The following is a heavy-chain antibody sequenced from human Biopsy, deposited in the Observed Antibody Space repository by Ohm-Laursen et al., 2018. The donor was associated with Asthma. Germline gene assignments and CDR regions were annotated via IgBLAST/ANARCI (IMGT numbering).Heavy chain of an antibody. CDR3: ARTTYGHDGFDP. J-gene: IGHJ5*02. Sequence: SETLSLTCTVSGGSINNFYWSWIRQPPGKGLESIGHVYYSGSTNYNPSLKSRVTISIDASKNQFSLSLTSVTAADTAVYYCARTTYGHDGFDPWGQGTLVTVSS. CDR1: GGSINNFY. D-gene: IGHD4-17*01. V-gene: IGHV4-59*12. CDR2: VYYSGST.